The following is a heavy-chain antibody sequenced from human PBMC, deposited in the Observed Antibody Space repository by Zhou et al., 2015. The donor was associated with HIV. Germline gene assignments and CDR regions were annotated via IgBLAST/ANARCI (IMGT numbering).Heavy chain of an antibody. J-gene: IGHJ2*01. CDR2: ISAYNGNT. CDR3: ARANLVVVAATSYWYFDL. D-gene: IGHD2-15*01. CDR1: GYTFTSYG. V-gene: IGHV1-18*01. Sequence: QVQLVQSGAEVKKPGASVKVSCKASGYTFTSYGISWVRQAPGQGLEWMGWISAYNGNTNYAQKLQGRVTMTTDTSTSTAYMELRSLRSDDTAVYYCARANLVVVAATSYWYFDLWGRGTLVTVSS.